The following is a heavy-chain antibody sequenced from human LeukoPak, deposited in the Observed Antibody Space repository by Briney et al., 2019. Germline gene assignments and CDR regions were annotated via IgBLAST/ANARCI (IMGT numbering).Heavy chain of an antibody. Sequence: SGTLSLTCTVSGGSISSYYWSWIRQPPGKGLEWIGYIYYSGSTNYNPSLKSRVTISVDTSKNQFSLKLSSVTAADTAVYYCARGNDILTGYFVDYWGQGTLVTVSS. D-gene: IGHD3-9*01. J-gene: IGHJ4*02. CDR3: ARGNDILTGYFVDY. V-gene: IGHV4-59*01. CDR2: IYYSGST. CDR1: GGSISSYY.